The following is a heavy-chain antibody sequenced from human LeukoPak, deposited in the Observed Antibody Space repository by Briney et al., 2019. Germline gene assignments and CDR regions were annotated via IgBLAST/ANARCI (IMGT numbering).Heavy chain of an antibody. CDR3: AIKRGQGLDY. CDR2: IYYSGST. CDR1: GASISSDYYS. J-gene: IGHJ4*02. D-gene: IGHD3-16*01. Sequence: SETLSLTCTVSGASISSDYYSWRWIRQPPGKGLGWIGYIYYSGSTSYNPSLKSRLTISIDTSKNQFSLKLSSVTAADTAVYYCAIKRGQGLDYWGQGTLVTVSS. V-gene: IGHV4-30-4*01.